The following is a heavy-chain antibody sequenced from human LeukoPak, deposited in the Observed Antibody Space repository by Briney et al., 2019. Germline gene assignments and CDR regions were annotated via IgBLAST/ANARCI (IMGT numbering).Heavy chain of an antibody. Sequence: ASVKVSCKASGYTFTSYGTSWVRQAPGQGLEWMGWISAYNGNTNYAQKFQGRVTITADESTSTAYMELSSLRSEDTAVYYCARHRSSGWYKVVMDYWGQGTLVTVSS. J-gene: IGHJ4*02. CDR3: ARHRSSGWYKVVMDY. V-gene: IGHV1-18*01. D-gene: IGHD6-19*01. CDR2: ISAYNGNT. CDR1: GYTFTSYG.